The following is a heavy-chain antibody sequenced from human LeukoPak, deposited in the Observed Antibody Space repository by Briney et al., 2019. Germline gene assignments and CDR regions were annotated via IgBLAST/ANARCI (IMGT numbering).Heavy chain of an antibody. J-gene: IGHJ5*02. CDR3: ARDPTQTPLGYYYDSSGYNNWFDP. Sequence: ASVKVSCKASGYTFTSYYMHWVRQAPGQGLEWMGIINPSGGSTSYAQKFQGRVTMTRDTSTSTVYMELSSLRSEDTAVYYCARDPTQTPLGYYYDSSGYNNWFDPWGQGTLVTVSS. CDR2: INPSGGST. V-gene: IGHV1-46*01. D-gene: IGHD3-22*01. CDR1: GYTFTSYY.